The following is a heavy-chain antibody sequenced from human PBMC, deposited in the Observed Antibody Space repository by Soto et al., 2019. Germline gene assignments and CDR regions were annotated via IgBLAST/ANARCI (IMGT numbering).Heavy chain of an antibody. Sequence: PWEALKISCEGSGYSFTSYWIAWVRQMPGKGLEWMGTFYPGDSDARYSPSFQGQVTISADKSISTAYLQWSSLKASDTAMYYCARLEWEPDYYYYGMDVWGQGTTVTVSS. CDR3: ARLEWEPDYYYYGMDV. CDR1: GYSFTSYW. J-gene: IGHJ6*02. CDR2: FYPGDSDA. V-gene: IGHV5-51*01. D-gene: IGHD1-26*01.